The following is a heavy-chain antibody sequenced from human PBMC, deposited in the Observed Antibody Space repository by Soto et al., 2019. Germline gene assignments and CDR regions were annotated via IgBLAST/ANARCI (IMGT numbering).Heavy chain of an antibody. CDR3: ARPFYDYYDTAVIGGMDV. D-gene: IGHD3-22*01. J-gene: IGHJ6*02. Sequence: PGESLKISCKGSGYSFTSYWIGWVRQMPGKGLEWMGIIYPGGSDTRYSPSFQGQVTISADKSISTAYLQWSSLKASDTAMYYCARPFYDYYDTAVIGGMDVWGQGTTVTVSS. CDR1: GYSFTSYW. V-gene: IGHV5-51*01. CDR2: IYPGGSDT.